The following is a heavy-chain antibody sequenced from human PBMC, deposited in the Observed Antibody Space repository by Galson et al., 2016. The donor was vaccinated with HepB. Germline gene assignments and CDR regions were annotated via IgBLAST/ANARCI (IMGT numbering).Heavy chain of an antibody. CDR1: GFTLSTYD. Sequence: SLRLSCAASGFTLSTYDIQWVRQGTGKGLQWVSSIGKGGDTHYLGSVKGRFIISRENAKNSVYLQMNSLRAEDTAVYYCARDPSVHGMDVWGQGTTVTVSS. J-gene: IGHJ6*02. CDR2: IGKGGDT. V-gene: IGHV3-13*01. CDR3: ARDPSVHGMDV. D-gene: IGHD5/OR15-5a*01.